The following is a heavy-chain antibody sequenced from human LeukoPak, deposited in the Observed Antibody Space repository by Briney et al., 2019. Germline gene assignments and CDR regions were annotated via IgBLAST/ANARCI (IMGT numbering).Heavy chain of an antibody. D-gene: IGHD2-8*01. CDR1: GFTFHDFA. V-gene: IGHV3-9*01. CDR2: ISWHSRII. J-gene: IGHJ4*02. Sequence: PGGSLRLSCAASGFTFHDFAMHWVRQVPGKGQEWVSGISWHSRIIGYADSVKGRFTISRDNAENSLFLQMDSLRAEDTAVYYCAKETLRRIVLMVYAIRARFDYWGQGTLVTVSS. CDR3: AKETLRRIVLMVYAIRARFDY.